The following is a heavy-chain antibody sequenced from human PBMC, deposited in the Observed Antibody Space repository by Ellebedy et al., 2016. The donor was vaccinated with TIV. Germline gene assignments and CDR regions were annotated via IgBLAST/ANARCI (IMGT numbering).Heavy chain of an antibody. J-gene: IGHJ4*02. CDR1: GFLLSTNAVS. CDR2: IYGNDDK. CDR3: VHRTTVTSVDY. V-gene: IGHV2-5*01. Sequence: SGPTLVKPTQTLTLTCTFSGFLLSTNAVSVGWVRQPPGRAPAWLTFIYGNDDKRYSPSLKSMLTITKDTSKNQVVLTLTNMDPVDTATYYCVHRTTVTSVDYWGQGTLVTVSS. D-gene: IGHD4-17*01.